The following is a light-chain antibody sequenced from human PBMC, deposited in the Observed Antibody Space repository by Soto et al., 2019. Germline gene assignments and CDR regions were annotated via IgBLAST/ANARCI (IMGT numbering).Light chain of an antibody. Sequence: QSALTQPPSASGSPGQSVTISCTGTSSDVGGYNYVSWYQQHPGKAPTLMIYEVTKRPPGVPDRFSGSKSGNTASLTVSGLQAEDEADYYCSSYAGSNSFNYVFGTGTKLTVL. J-gene: IGLJ1*01. CDR2: EVT. CDR3: SSYAGSNSFNYV. V-gene: IGLV2-8*01. CDR1: SSDVGGYNY.